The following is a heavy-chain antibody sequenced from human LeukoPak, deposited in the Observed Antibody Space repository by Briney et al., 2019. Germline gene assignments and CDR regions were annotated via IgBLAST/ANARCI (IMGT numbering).Heavy chain of an antibody. D-gene: IGHD6-13*01. Sequence: SETLSLTCTASGGSLNNNVWNWIRQPAGRGLEWLGHIYTTGSTTYNPSLKSRVTMSVDKATNQVSLKLTSVTAADTAIYYCARDPVIAATGEALDIWGHGEVFTVSA. CDR1: GGSLNNNV. V-gene: IGHV4-4*07. CDR3: ARDPVIAATGEALDI. J-gene: IGHJ3*02. CDR2: IYTTGST.